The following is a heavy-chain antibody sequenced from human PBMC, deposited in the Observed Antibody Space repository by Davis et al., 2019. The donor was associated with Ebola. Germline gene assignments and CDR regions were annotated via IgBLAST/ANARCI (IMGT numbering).Heavy chain of an antibody. CDR1: GYTFTGYY. CDR2: ISPYNGNT. CDR3: ARTSIVGTTTTASDI. D-gene: IGHD1-26*01. Sequence: ASVKVSCKASGYTFTGYYMHWVRQAPGQGLEWMGWISPYNGNTNYDQKVQGRATMTADTSTGTAYMELRSLRSDDTAVYFCARTSIVGTTTTASDIWGQGTMVTVSS. V-gene: IGHV1-18*04. J-gene: IGHJ3*02.